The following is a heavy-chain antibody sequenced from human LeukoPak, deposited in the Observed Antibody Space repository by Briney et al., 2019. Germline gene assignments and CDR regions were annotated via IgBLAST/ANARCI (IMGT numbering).Heavy chain of an antibody. D-gene: IGHD1-26*01. CDR3: ARAPQSSHDAFDI. Sequence: SVKVSCKASGGTFSSYAINWVRQAPGQGLEWMGGIIPIFGTANYAQKFQGRVTITTDESTSTAYMELSSLRSEDTAVYYCARAPQSSHDAFDIWGQGTMVTVSS. CDR2: IIPIFGTA. V-gene: IGHV1-69*05. J-gene: IGHJ3*02. CDR1: GGTFSSYA.